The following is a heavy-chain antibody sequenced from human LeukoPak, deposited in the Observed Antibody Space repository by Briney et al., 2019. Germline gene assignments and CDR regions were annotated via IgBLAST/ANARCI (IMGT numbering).Heavy chain of an antibody. Sequence: SETLSLTCTVSGDSISSSSYYWGWIRQPPGKGLEWIGSIYYRGSTYYNPSLKSRVTISVDTSKNQFSLKLSSVTAADTAVYYCARSSGYYLNGWFDPWGQGTLVTVSS. D-gene: IGHD3-22*01. CDR3: ARSSGYYLNGWFDP. CDR1: GDSISSSSYY. V-gene: IGHV4-39*07. J-gene: IGHJ5*02. CDR2: IYYRGST.